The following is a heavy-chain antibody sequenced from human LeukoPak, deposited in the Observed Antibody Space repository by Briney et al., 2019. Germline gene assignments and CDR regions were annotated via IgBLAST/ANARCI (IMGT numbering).Heavy chain of an antibody. Sequence: PGGSLRLSCAASRFTFSSYGMHWVRQAPGKELEYVSSISSNGGTTYYVNSVKGRFIISRDNSKNTLYLQMASLRGEDMGVYYCAKEGRLQSSHYWGQGTLVTVSS. CDR1: RFTFSSYG. D-gene: IGHD5-24*01. CDR3: AKEGRLQSSHY. CDR2: ISSNGGTT. J-gene: IGHJ4*02. V-gene: IGHV3-64*01.